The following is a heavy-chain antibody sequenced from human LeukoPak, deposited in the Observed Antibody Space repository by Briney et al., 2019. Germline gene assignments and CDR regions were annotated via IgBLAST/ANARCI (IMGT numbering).Heavy chain of an antibody. CDR1: GFTFSGYS. CDR3: ARDGGATYYDFWSGYSNYFDY. D-gene: IGHD3-3*01. Sequence: GGSLCLSCAASGFTFSGYSMSWVRQAPGKGLEWVSSISSSSSSIYYAYLVNGRFTISRDNAKISLYLQMNSLRAEDTAVYYWARDGGATYYDFWSGYSNYFDYWGQGTLVTVSS. CDR2: ISSSSSSI. J-gene: IGHJ4*02. V-gene: IGHV3-21*01.